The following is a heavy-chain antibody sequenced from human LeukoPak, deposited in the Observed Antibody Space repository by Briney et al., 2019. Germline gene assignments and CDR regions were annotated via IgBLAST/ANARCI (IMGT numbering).Heavy chain of an antibody. CDR1: GFTFSSYW. CDR2: IRYDGSNK. Sequence: PGGSLRLSCAASGFTFSSYWMSWVRQAPGKGLEWVAFIRYDGSNKYYADSVKGRFTISRDNSKNTLYLQMNSLRAEDTAVYYCARTQDSSYYYDSSGYGMDVWGQGTTVTVSS. CDR3: ARTQDSSYYYDSSGYGMDV. D-gene: IGHD3-22*01. V-gene: IGHV3-33*08. J-gene: IGHJ6*02.